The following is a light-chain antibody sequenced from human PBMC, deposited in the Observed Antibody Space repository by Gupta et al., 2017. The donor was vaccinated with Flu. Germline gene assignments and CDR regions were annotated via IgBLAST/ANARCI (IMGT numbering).Light chain of an antibody. J-gene: IGKJ4*01. CDR3: QQYNNWPLS. CDR1: QSVGSN. CDR2: GAS. V-gene: IGKV3-15*01. Sequence: GEGATLSCRASQSVGSNVAWYQQRPDQAPRLLIFGASTRATGIPDRLSGSGSGKEFTLTISSLQSEDFAVYSCQQYNNWPLSFGGGTKVEIK.